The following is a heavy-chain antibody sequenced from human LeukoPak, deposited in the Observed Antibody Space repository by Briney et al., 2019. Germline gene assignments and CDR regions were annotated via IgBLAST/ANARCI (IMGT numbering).Heavy chain of an antibody. V-gene: IGHV4-31*03. CDR1: GGSIGSGGYY. D-gene: IGHD3-22*01. CDR3: ARLIQEHYYDSSGYGDT. Sequence: PSETLSLTCTVSGGSIGSGGYYWSWIRQHPGKGLEWIGYIYYSGSTYYNPSLKSRVTISVDTSKNQFSLKLSSVTAADTAVYYCARLIQEHYYDSSGYGDTWGQGTLVTVSS. J-gene: IGHJ5*02. CDR2: IYYSGST.